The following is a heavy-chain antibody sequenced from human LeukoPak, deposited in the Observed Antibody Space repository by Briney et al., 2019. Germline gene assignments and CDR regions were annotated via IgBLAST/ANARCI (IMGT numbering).Heavy chain of an antibody. D-gene: IGHD3-22*01. CDR1: GFTFSAYA. Sequence: GGSLRLSCAASGFTFSAYAMSWVRQAPGKGLEWVSAISGSGGSTYYADSVKGRFTISRDNSKNTLYLQMNSLRAEDTAVYYCAKSPVDYYDSSGYYFDYWGQGTLVTVSS. CDR3: AKSPVDYYDSSGYYFDY. V-gene: IGHV3-23*01. CDR2: ISGSGGST. J-gene: IGHJ4*02.